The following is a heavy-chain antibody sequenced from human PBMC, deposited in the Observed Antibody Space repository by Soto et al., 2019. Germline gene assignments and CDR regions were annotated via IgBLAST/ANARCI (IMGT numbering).Heavy chain of an antibody. J-gene: IGHJ6*02. CDR2: IYPGDSDT. D-gene: IGHD1-26*01. Sequence: GESLKISCQGSGYSFTSYWIGWVRQMPGKDLAWMGIIYPGDSDTRYSPSFHCQVTISADTTISTAYLQSTSLLSSDPALYYGAVGMVASGMGVWGQGNTVTVSS. CDR1: GYSFTSYW. V-gene: IGHV5-51*01. CDR3: AVGMVASGMGV.